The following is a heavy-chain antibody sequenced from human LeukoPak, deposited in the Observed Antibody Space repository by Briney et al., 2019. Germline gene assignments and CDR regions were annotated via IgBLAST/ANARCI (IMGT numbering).Heavy chain of an antibody. V-gene: IGHV1-69*06. Sequence: GASVKVSCKASGGTFSSYAISWVRQAPGQGLEWMGGIIPIFGTANYAQKFQGRVTITADKSTSTAYMELSSLRSEDTAVHYCARLRWSGYDSSTWGQGTLVTVSS. CDR1: GGTFSSYA. CDR3: ARLRWSGYDSST. D-gene: IGHD3-3*01. J-gene: IGHJ4*02. CDR2: IIPIFGTA.